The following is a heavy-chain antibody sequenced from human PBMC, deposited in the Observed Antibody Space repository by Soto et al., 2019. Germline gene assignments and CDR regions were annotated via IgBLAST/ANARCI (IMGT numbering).Heavy chain of an antibody. Sequence: QVQLQESGPGLVKPSQTLSLTCTVSGGSISSGGSYWSWIRQHPGKGLEWIGYIYYSGSTYYTPSLKSRVTISVDTSKNQFSLKLSSVTAADTAVYYCARGGYYDSSGYYGYWGQGTLVTVSS. CDR3: ARGGYYDSSGYYGY. J-gene: IGHJ4*02. CDR1: GGSISSGGSY. D-gene: IGHD3-22*01. V-gene: IGHV4-31*03. CDR2: IYYSGST.